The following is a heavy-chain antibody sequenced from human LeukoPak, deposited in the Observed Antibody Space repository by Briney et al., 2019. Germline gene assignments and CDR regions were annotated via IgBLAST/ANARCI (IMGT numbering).Heavy chain of an antibody. J-gene: IGHJ4*02. V-gene: IGHV1-2*02. D-gene: IGHD3-10*01. CDR1: GYTFTGYY. CDR3: ARVDYYGSGSYYYFY. Sequence: GASVKVSCKASGYTFTGYYMHWVRQAPGQGLEWMGWINPNSGGTNYAQKSQGRVTMTRDTSISTAYMELSRLRSDDTAVYYCARVDYYGSGSYYYFYWGQGTLVTVSS. CDR2: INPNSGGT.